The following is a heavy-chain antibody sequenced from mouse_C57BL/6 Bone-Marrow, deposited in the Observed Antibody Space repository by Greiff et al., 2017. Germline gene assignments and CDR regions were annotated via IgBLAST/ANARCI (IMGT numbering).Heavy chain of an antibody. J-gene: IGHJ2*01. CDR2: IDPENGDT. CDR3: TRGGTTVVFDY. Sequence: EVKLQESGAELVRPGASVKLSCTASGFNIKDDYMHWVKQRPEQGLEWIGWIDPENGDTEYASKFQGKATITADPSSNTAYLQLSSLTSEDTAVYYCTRGGTTVVFDYWGQGTTLTVSS. CDR1: GFNIKDDY. D-gene: IGHD1-1*01. V-gene: IGHV14-4*01.